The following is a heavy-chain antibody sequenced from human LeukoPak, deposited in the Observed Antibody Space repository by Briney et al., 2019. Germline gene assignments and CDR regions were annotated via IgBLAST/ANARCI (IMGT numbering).Heavy chain of an antibody. D-gene: IGHD3-10*01. Sequence: GGSLRLSCAASGFTFSSYGMHWVRQAPGKGLEWVAVISYDGSNKYYADSVKGRFAISRDNSKNTLYLQMNSLRAEDTAVYYCAREVSRWGQGTLVTVSS. CDR1: GFTFSSYG. V-gene: IGHV3-30*19. CDR3: AREVSR. CDR2: ISYDGSNK. J-gene: IGHJ4*02.